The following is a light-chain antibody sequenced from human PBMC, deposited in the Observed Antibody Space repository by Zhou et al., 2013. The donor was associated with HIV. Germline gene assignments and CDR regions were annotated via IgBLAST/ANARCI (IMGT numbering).Light chain of an antibody. V-gene: IGKV1-39*01. Sequence: DIQMTQSPSSVSASVGDRVTITCRASQSIRWSLNWFQQKPGIAPKLLIYAASNLQSGVPSRFSGSGSGTDFTLTISSLQPEDFATYYCQQSYNTPQTFGPRDQSRISN. CDR3: QQSYNTPQT. J-gene: IGKJ3*01. CDR2: AAS. CDR1: QSIRWS.